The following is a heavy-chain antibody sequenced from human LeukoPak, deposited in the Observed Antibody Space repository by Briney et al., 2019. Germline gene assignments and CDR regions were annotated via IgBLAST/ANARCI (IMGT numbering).Heavy chain of an antibody. D-gene: IGHD7-27*01. CDR3: MCWGTDNH. CDR2: IYSGGST. V-gene: IGHV3-53*01. J-gene: IGHJ4*02. Sequence: GGSLRLSCAASGFTVSSNYMSWVRQAPGKGLEWVSVIYSGGSTYYADSVKGRFTISRDNAKNSLDLQMCSLRVEDTAVYYCMCWGTDNHWGQGILVTVSS. CDR1: GFTVSSNY.